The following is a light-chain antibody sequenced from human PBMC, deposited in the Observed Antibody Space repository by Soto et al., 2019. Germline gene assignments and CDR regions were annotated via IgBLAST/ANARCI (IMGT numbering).Light chain of an antibody. CDR3: QQSYSRVFT. V-gene: IGKV3-15*01. Sequence: EIVMTQSPATLSVSPGERATLSCRASQSFSSNLAWYQQKPGQAPRLLIYGASTRATGIPARFSGSGSGTDFTLTISSLQPDDFGTYYCQQSYSRVFTFGPGTKVDF. J-gene: IGKJ3*01. CDR2: GAS. CDR1: QSFSSN.